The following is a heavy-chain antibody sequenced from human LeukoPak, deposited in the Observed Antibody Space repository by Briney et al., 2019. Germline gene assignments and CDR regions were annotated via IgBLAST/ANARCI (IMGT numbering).Heavy chain of an antibody. D-gene: IGHD3-10*02. CDR3: ARGMIGEVNC. Sequence: PSETLSLTCAVSGDSISSSSYFWGWIRQPPGKGLEWIGYIYYSGSTYYNPSLKSRVTISVDTSKNQFSLKLSSVTAADTAVYYCARGMIGEVNCWGQGTLVTVSS. CDR1: GDSISSSSYF. V-gene: IGHV4-30-4*08. CDR2: IYYSGST. J-gene: IGHJ4*02.